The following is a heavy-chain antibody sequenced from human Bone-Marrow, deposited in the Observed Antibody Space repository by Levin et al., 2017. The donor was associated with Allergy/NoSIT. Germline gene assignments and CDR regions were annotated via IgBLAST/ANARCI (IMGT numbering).Heavy chain of an antibody. D-gene: IGHD1-1*01. Sequence: SETLSLTCNVSDGSFNDYYWGWLRQPPGKGLEWIGSVFHSGNTNSNPSLKSRVTISVDTSKNQFSLKLTSVTAADTAVYYCAIDLGLMEGFFDLCGPGTLVTVSS. CDR3: AIDLGLMEGFFDL. V-gene: IGHV4-59*01. CDR2: VFHSGNT. CDR1: DGSFNDYY. J-gene: IGHJ2*01.